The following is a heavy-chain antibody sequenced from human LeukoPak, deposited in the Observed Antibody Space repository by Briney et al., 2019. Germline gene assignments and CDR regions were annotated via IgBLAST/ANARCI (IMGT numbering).Heavy chain of an antibody. CDR3: ARTGTTGVDY. CDR1: GGSISSGGYS. Sequence: PSETLSLTCAVSGGSISSGGYSWSWIRQPPGKGLEWIGYIYHSGSTYYNPSLKSRVTISVDRSKNQFSLKLSSVTAADTAVYYCARTGTTGVDYWGQGTLVTVSS. V-gene: IGHV4-30-2*01. CDR2: IYHSGST. J-gene: IGHJ4*02. D-gene: IGHD1-1*01.